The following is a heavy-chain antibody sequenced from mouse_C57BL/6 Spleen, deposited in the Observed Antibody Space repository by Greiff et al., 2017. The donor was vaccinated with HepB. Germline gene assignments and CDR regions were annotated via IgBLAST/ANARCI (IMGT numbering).Heavy chain of an antibody. CDR2: IHPNSGST. CDR1: GYTFTSYW. Sequence: VKLQESGAELVKPGASVKLSCKASGYTFTSYWMHWVKQRPGQGLEWIGMIHPNSGSTNYNEKFKSKATLTVDKSSSTAYMQLSSLTSEDSAVYYCARSQITTVVATRYIDVWGTGTTVTVSS. CDR3: ARSQITTVVATRYIDV. V-gene: IGHV1-64*01. J-gene: IGHJ1*03. D-gene: IGHD1-1*01.